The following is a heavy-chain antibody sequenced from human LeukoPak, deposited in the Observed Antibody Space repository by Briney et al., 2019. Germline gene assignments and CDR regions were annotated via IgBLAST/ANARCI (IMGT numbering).Heavy chain of an antibody. D-gene: IGHD6-19*01. CDR2: ISYDGTIK. CDR3: AKKAVVGRGPAHFDY. V-gene: IGHV3-30*18. Sequence: QPGRSLRLSCAASGFTFRSYGMHWVRQAPGKGLEWVAVISYDGTIKYYADSVKGRFTISRDNSKNTLYLQMDSLRPEDTAAYYCAKKAVVGRGPAHFDYWGQGTLVTVSP. J-gene: IGHJ4*02. CDR1: GFTFRSYG.